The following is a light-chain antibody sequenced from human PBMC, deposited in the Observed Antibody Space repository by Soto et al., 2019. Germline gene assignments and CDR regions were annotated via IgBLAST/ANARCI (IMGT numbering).Light chain of an antibody. Sequence: DIQMTQSPSTLSASVGDRVTITLRAGQSISSWLAWYQQKPGKAPKLLIYKASTLKSGVPARFSGSGSGTEFTLTISSLQPDDFATYYCQQYNTYSTFGQVTRLEIK. CDR3: QQYNTYST. CDR1: QSISSW. V-gene: IGKV1-5*03. J-gene: IGKJ5*01. CDR2: KAS.